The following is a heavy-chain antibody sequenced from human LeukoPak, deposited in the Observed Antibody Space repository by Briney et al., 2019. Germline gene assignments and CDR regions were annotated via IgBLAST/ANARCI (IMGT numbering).Heavy chain of an antibody. D-gene: IGHD5-18*01. J-gene: IGHJ4*02. CDR3: ARLRGYSYGWRSYFDY. Sequence: SETLSLTCAVYGGSFSGYYWSWIRQPPGKGLDWIGEINHSGSTNYDPSLKSRVTISVDTSKNQFSLKLSSVTAADTAVYYCARLRGYSYGWRSYFDYWGQGTLVTVSS. CDR1: GGSFSGYY. V-gene: IGHV4-34*01. CDR2: INHSGST.